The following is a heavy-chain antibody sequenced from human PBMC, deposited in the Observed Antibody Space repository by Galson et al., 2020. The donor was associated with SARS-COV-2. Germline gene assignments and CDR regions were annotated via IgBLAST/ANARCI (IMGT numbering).Heavy chain of an antibody. CDR2: INHSGST. D-gene: IGHD2-2*01. Sequence: SETLYLTCAVYGGSFSGYYWSWIRQPPGKGLEWIGEINHSGSTNYNPSLKSRVTISVDTSKNQFSLKLSSVTAADTAVYYCARRVDCSSTSCYSKVFDYWGQGTLVTVSS. CDR3: ARRVDCSSTSCYSKVFDY. V-gene: IGHV4-34*01. J-gene: IGHJ4*02. CDR1: GGSFSGYY.